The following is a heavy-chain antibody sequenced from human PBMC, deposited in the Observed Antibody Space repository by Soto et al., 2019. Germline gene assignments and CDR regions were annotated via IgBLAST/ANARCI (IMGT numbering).Heavy chain of an antibody. J-gene: IGHJ1*01. CDR2: IIPIFGTA. D-gene: IGHD6-6*01. V-gene: IGHV1-69*01. Sequence: QVQLVQSGAEVKKPGSSVKVSCKASGGTFSSYAISWVRQAPGQGLEWMGGIIPIFGTANYAQKFQGRVTITADESTSTAYRALSSLRSEDTAVYYCARWGYSSAYGAEYFQHWGQGTLVTVSS. CDR3: ARWGYSSAYGAEYFQH. CDR1: GGTFSSYA.